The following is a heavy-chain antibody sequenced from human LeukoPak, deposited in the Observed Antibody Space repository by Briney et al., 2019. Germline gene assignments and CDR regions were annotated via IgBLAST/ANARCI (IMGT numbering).Heavy chain of an antibody. V-gene: IGHV1-18*01. CDR1: GYTFTSYG. Sequence: ASVKVSCKASGYTFTSYGISWVRQAPGQGLEWMGWISAYNGNTNYAQKFQGRVTITADESTSTAYMELSSLRSEDTAVYYCARDPVCSSTSCYGDYWGQGTLVTVSS. CDR2: ISAYNGNT. D-gene: IGHD2-2*01. J-gene: IGHJ4*02. CDR3: ARDPVCSSTSCYGDY.